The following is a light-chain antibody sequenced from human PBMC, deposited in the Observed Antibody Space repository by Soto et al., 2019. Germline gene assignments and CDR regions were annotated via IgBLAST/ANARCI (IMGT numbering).Light chain of an antibody. CDR2: EVS. V-gene: IGLV2-14*01. CDR1: SSDIGNYDF. CDR3: SSYTTSTSVIL. J-gene: IGLJ2*01. Sequence: QSALTQPASVSGSPGQSITISCTGTSSDIGNYDFVSWYQQVPGTAPKAMIYEVSSRPSGVSNRFSGSKSGNTASLTISGLQAEDEAYYYCSSYTTSTSVILFGGGTKVTV.